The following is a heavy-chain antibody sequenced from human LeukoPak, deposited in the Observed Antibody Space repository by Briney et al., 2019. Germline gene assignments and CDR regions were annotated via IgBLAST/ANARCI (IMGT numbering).Heavy chain of an antibody. Sequence: PGGSLRLSCAVSGFTFSSYAMSWVRQAPGKGLEWVSAISGRGASTYYADSAKGRFTISRDNSKNTLYLQMNSLRAEDTAVYYCAKTQLWLPDYWGQGTLVTVSS. D-gene: IGHD5-18*01. V-gene: IGHV3-23*01. J-gene: IGHJ4*02. CDR1: GFTFSSYA. CDR2: ISGRGAST. CDR3: AKTQLWLPDY.